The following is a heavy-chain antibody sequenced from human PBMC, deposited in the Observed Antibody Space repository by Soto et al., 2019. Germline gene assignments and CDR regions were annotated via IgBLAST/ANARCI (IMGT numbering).Heavy chain of an antibody. J-gene: IGHJ4*02. D-gene: IGHD4-17*01. CDR2: IYYSGST. V-gene: IGHV4-31*03. CDR1: GGSISSGGYY. Sequence: QVQLQESGPGLVKPSQTLSLTCTVSGGSISSGGYYWSWIRQHPGKGLEWIGYIYYSGSTYYNPSLKSRVIISVDTSKIQFSLKLSSVTAADTAVYYCARGNDYGGSFDYWGQGTLVTVSS. CDR3: ARGNDYGGSFDY.